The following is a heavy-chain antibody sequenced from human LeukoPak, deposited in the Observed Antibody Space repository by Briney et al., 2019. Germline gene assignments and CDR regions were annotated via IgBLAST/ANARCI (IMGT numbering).Heavy chain of an antibody. CDR1: GYTLTELS. CDR2: FDPEDGET. CDR3: ATLGTMVRRYFDY. D-gene: IGHD3-10*01. J-gene: IGHJ4*01. V-gene: IGHV1-24*01. Sequence: EASVKVSCKVSGYTLTELSMHWVRQAPGKGLEWMGGFDPEDGETIYAQKFQGRVTMTEDTSTDTAYMELSSLRSEDTAVYYCATLGTMVRRYFDYWGHGTLVTVSS.